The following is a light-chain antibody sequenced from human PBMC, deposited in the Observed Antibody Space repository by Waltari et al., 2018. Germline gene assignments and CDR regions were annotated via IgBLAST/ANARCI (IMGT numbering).Light chain of an antibody. J-gene: IGLJ3*02. CDR2: ATT. CDR3: FFSYSGGWV. CDR1: TLSFPSYPS. Sequence: QPFVTQEPSLTLSPGGSVTLTCGPVTLSFPSYPSPYWFQQTPVHVPTTLIFATTYNHSWKPARFSGSLLGGKPALTLSGAQPGDEADYYCFFSYSGGWVFGGGTKLTVL. V-gene: IGLV7-46*01.